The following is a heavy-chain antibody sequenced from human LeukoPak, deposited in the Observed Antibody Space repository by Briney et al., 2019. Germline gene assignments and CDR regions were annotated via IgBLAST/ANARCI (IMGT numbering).Heavy chain of an antibody. J-gene: IGHJ3*02. CDR2: INHSGST. Sequence: SETLSLTCAVYGGSFSGYYWSWIRQPPGKGLEWIGEINHSGSTNYNPSLKSRVTISVDTSKNQFSLKLSSVTAADTAVYYCARRGIYYDSSGFPFLDAFDIWGQGTMVTVSS. D-gene: IGHD3-22*01. CDR3: ARRGIYYDSSGFPFLDAFDI. CDR1: GGSFSGYY. V-gene: IGHV4-34*01.